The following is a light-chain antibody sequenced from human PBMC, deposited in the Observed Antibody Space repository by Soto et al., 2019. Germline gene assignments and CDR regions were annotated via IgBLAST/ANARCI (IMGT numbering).Light chain of an antibody. CDR2: GAS. J-gene: IGKJ1*01. CDR1: QYVNHNY. V-gene: IGKV3-20*01. Sequence: EIVLTQSPGTLSLSPGERATLSCRASQYVNHNYLAWYQQKPGQGPRLLIYGASIRATGIPDRFTGSGSGSDFSLTINRLEPEDCAVYYCHQYSRSPRTFGQGTKVEIK. CDR3: HQYSRSPRT.